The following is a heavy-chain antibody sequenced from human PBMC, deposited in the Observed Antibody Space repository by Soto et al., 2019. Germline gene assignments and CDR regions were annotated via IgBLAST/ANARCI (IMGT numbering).Heavy chain of an antibody. V-gene: IGHV3-48*02. CDR3: ARLPKGSLVTA. CDR2: ISSNSDTT. Sequence: LVESGGDLVYPGGSLRLSCVASGFRFSDHSMNWVRQAPGKGLQWISYISSNSDTTYYADSVKGRFTVSRDNAKNALFLQMNSLRDDDTATSYCARLPKGSLVTAWGQGARVTVSS. CDR1: GFRFSDHS. J-gene: IGHJ4*02. D-gene: IGHD2-21*02.